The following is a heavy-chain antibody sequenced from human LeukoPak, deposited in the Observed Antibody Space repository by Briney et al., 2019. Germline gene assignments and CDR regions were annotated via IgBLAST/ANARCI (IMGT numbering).Heavy chain of an antibody. CDR1: GGSFSGYY. Sequence: KTSETLSLTCAVYGGSFSGYYWSWIRQPPGKGLEWIGEINHSGSTNYNPSLKSRVTISVDTSKNQFSLKLSSVTAADTAVYYCRGGSYRIAFDYWGQGTLVTVSS. CDR2: INHSGST. J-gene: IGHJ4*02. CDR3: RGGSYRIAFDY. D-gene: IGHD1-26*01. V-gene: IGHV4-34*01.